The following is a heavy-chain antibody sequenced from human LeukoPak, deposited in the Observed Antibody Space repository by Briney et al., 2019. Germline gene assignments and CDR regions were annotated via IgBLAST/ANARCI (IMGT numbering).Heavy chain of an antibody. CDR3: ARALGVAATPDAFDI. Sequence: PSETLSLTCTVSGGSISSYYWSWIRQPPGKGLEWIGYIYYGGSTNYNPSLKSRVTISVDTSKNQFSLKLSSVTAADTAVYYCARALGVAATPDAFDIWGQGTMVTVSS. CDR2: IYYGGST. D-gene: IGHD2-15*01. CDR1: GGSISSYY. V-gene: IGHV4-59*01. J-gene: IGHJ3*02.